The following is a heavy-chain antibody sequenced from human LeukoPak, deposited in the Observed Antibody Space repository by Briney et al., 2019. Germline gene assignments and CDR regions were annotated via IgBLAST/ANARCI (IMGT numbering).Heavy chain of an antibody. CDR2: INHSGST. CDR3: ASRLGGY. Sequence: SETLSLTCTVSGGSISGYYWSWIRQPPGKGLEWIGEINHSGSTNYNPSLKSRVTISVDTSKNQFSLKLSSVTAADTAVYYCASRLGGYWGQGTLVTVSS. D-gene: IGHD1-26*01. V-gene: IGHV4-34*01. CDR1: GGSISGYY. J-gene: IGHJ4*02.